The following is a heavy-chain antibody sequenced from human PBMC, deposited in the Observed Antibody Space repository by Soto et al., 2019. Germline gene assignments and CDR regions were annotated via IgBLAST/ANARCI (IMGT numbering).Heavy chain of an antibody. J-gene: IGHJ5*01. CDR2: MNPNSGNT. Sequence: ASVKVSCKASGYTFTSYDINWVRQATGQGLEWMGWMNPNSGNTGYAQKFQGRVTMTRDTSTSTAYLELSSLRSEDTAVYSCARDRLNTVFGLDVPPGSWFYSWGQGTLVPVSS. CDR3: ARDRLNTVFGLDVPPGSWFYS. CDR1: GYTFTSYD. D-gene: IGHD3-3*01. V-gene: IGHV1-8*01.